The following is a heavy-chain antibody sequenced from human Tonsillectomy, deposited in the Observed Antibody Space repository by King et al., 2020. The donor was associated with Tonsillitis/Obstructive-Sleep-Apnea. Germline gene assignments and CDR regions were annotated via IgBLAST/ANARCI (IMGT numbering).Heavy chain of an antibody. V-gene: IGHV3-21*01. CDR1: GFTFSSYS. CDR3: ARDPRTGGSGSYSYYFDY. J-gene: IGHJ4*02. CDR2: ISSSSSYM. D-gene: IGHD3-10*01. Sequence: QLVQSGGGLVKPGGSLRLSCAASGFTFSSYSMNWVRQAPGKGLEWVSSISSSSSYMYYADSVKGRFTISRDNAKNSLYLQMNSLRAEDTAVYYCARDPRTGGSGSYSYYFDYWGQGTLVTVSS.